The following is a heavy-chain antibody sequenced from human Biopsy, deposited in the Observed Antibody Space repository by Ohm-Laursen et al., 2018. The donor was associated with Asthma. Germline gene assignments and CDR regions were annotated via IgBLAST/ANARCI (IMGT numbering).Heavy chain of an antibody. D-gene: IGHD5-18*01. J-gene: IGHJ4*02. V-gene: IGHV3-48*02. CDR2: ISSSSSTI. Sequence: SLRLSCAASGFTFSSYAMGWVRQAPGKGLEWVSYISSSSSTIYYADSVKGRFTISRDNAKNSLYLQMNSLRDEDTAVYYCARFKRGYSYGYAGVFDYWGQGTLVTVSS. CDR3: ARFKRGYSYGYAGVFDY. CDR1: GFTFSSYA.